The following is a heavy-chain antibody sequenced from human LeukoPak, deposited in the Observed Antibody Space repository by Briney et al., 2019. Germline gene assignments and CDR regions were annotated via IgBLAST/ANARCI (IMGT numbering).Heavy chain of an antibody. D-gene: IGHD1-26*01. CDR1: GFTFSSYA. Sequence: GGSLRLSCAASGFTFSSYAMHWVRQAPGKGLEWVAVITNDGGTKYYPDSVKGRFTISRDNSRNTLYLQMNSLRAEDTAVYYCARADSGSYYNYYLDSWGQGTLVTVSS. CDR3: ARADSGSYYNYYLDS. V-gene: IGHV3-30*04. J-gene: IGHJ4*02. CDR2: ITNDGGTK.